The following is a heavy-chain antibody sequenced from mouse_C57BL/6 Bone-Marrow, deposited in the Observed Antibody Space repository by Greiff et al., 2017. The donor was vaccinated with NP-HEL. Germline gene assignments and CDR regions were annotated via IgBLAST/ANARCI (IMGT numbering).Heavy chain of an antibody. Sequence: VQLKESGGGLVQPKGSLKLSCAASGFTFTTYAMHWVRQAPGKGLEWVARIRSKSSNYATYYADSVKDRFTISRNDSQSKLYLQMNNLKTEDTAMYYCVRDGGNFLFDYWGQGTTLTVSS. CDR1: GFTFTTYA. CDR3: VRDGGNFLFDY. CDR2: IRSKSSNYAT. V-gene: IGHV10-3*01. J-gene: IGHJ2*01. D-gene: IGHD2-1*01.